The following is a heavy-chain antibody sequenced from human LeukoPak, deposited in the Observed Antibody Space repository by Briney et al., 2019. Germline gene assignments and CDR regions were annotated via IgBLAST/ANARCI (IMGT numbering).Heavy chain of an antibody. CDR1: GYTFTGYY. Sequence: ASVRVSCKASGYTFTGYYMHWVRQAPGQGLEWMGWINPNSGGTNYAQKFQGRVTMTRDTSISTAYMELSRLRSDDTAVYYCSRGVIIISNYFDYWGQGTLVTVSS. J-gene: IGHJ4*02. V-gene: IGHV1-2*02. CDR3: SRGVIIISNYFDY. D-gene: IGHD3-10*01. CDR2: INPNSGGT.